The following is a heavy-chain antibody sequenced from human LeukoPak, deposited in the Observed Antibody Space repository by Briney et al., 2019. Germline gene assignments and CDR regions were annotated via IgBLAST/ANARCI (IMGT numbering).Heavy chain of an antibody. CDR3: ARDQNTYNSRNRMSSFDI. J-gene: IGHJ3*02. Sequence: GGSLRLSCAASGFTFSSYNMNWVRQAPGKGLEWVSSTTSSSSYIYYADSVKGRFTISRDNAKNSLYLQVNSLRAEDTAVYYCARDQNTYNSRNRMSSFDIWGQGTMVTVSS. CDR1: GFTFSSYN. D-gene: IGHD1-14*01. V-gene: IGHV3-21*06. CDR2: TTSSSSYI.